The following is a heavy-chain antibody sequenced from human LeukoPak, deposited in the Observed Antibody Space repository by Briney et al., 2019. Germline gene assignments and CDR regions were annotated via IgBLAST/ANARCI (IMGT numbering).Heavy chain of an antibody. D-gene: IGHD3-22*01. CDR1: GGTFSSYA. CDR3: ARDLYYYDSSGYYYPGGIDY. CDR2: IIPIFGTA. V-gene: IGHV1-69*05. Sequence: ASVKVSCKASGGTFSSYAISWVRQAPGQGLEWMGGIIPIFGTANYAQKFQGRVTMTTDTSTSTAYMELRSLRSDDTAVYYCARDLYYYDSSGYYYPGGIDYWGQGTLVTVSS. J-gene: IGHJ4*02.